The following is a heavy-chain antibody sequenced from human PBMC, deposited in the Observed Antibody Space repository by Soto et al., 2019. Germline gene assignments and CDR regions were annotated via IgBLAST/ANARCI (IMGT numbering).Heavy chain of an antibody. D-gene: IGHD6-25*01. CDR2: IVPTVDTS. Sequence: ASVKVSCKTSGATFSSYAITWVRQAPGQGLEWMGGIVPTVDTSTYAQKFQGRVTITADKFTNTVYMELSSLKTEDTAAYHCAKYSCGASFSWGKGPLVPAS. CDR1: GATFSSYA. CDR3: AKYSCGASFS. V-gene: IGHV1-69*06. J-gene: IGHJ5*02.